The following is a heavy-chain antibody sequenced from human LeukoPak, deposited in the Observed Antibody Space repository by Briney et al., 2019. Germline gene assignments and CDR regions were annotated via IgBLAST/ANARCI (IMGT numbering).Heavy chain of an antibody. CDR3: ARDSHIVVVTARYFDY. V-gene: IGHV1-69*04. Sequence: GASVKVSCKASGYTFTSYGISWVRQAPGQGLEWMGRIIPILGIANYAQKFQGRVTITADKSTSTAYMELSSLRSEDTAVYYCARDSHIVVVTARYFDYWGQGTLVTVSS. CDR1: GYTFTSYG. D-gene: IGHD2-21*02. CDR2: IIPILGIA. J-gene: IGHJ4*02.